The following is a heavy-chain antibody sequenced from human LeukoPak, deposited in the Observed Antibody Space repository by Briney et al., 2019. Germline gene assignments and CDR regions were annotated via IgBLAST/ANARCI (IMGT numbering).Heavy chain of an antibody. CDR3: GRGISGWYRGF. CDR2: ITSSGSNM. V-gene: IGHV3-21*01. CDR1: GFTFSNYH. D-gene: IGHD6-19*01. Sequence: GGSLRLSCAASGFTFSNYHMNWVRQAPGKGLEWVSSITSSGSNMYYADSVKGRFTISRDNAENSLHLQMNSLRAEDTAVYYCGRGISGWYRGFWGQGTLVTVSS. J-gene: IGHJ4*02.